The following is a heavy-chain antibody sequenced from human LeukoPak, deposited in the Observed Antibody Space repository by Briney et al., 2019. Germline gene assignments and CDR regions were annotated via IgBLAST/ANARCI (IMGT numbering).Heavy chain of an antibody. J-gene: IGHJ1*01. D-gene: IGHD6-13*01. CDR1: GYTFTGNY. CDR2: INPNSGGT. CDR3: ARPHPPYSSSWYVLEYFQH. V-gene: IGHV1-2*02. Sequence: ASVKVSCKASGYTFTGNYMHWVRQAPGQGLEWMGWINPNSGGTNYAQKFQGRVTMTRDTSISTAYMELSRLRSDDTAVYYCARPHPPYSSSWYVLEYFQHWSQGTLVTVSS.